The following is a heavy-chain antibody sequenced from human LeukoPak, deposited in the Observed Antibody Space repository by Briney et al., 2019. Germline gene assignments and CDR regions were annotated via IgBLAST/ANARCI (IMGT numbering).Heavy chain of an antibody. V-gene: IGHV4-39*01. J-gene: IGHJ5*02. CDR3: ARHGSSSSGWFDP. CDR1: GGSISSSSYY. CDR2: IYYSGST. D-gene: IGHD6-6*01. Sequence: SETPSLTCTVSGGSISSSSYYWGWIRQPPGTGLEWIGSIYYSGSTYYNPSLKSRVTISVDTSKNQFSLKLSSVTAADTAVYYCARHGSSSSGWFDPWGQGTLVTVSS.